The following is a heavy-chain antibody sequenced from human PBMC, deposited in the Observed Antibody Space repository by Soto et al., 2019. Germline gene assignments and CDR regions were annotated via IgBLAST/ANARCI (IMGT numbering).Heavy chain of an antibody. V-gene: IGHV4-4*02. CDR1: GDSISRSHW. J-gene: IGHJ4*02. CDR2: SSHGGIT. CDR3: ARVRYDRSGFDH. Sequence: QVQLQESGPGLVRPSGALSVTCAVSGDSISRSHWWSWVRQSPGKGLEWIGESSHGGITNYNPSLKSRVTISGDKSKNQLSLKLTSVTAADTAVYYCARVRYDRSGFDHWGQGTVVSVSS. D-gene: IGHD3-22*01.